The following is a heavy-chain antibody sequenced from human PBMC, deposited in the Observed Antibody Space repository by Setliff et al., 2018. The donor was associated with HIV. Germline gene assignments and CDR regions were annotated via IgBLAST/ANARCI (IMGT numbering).Heavy chain of an antibody. D-gene: IGHD1-26*01. CDR1: GFTFSFYN. V-gene: IGHV3-48*01. CDR2: ISSSSSTI. Sequence: GGSLRLSCAASGFTFSFYNMNWVRQAPGKGLEWVSYISSSSSTIYYADSVKGRFTISRDNAKNSLYLQMSSLRAEDTAMYYCARGSLQWELQAFDIWGQGTMVTV. CDR3: ARGSLQWELQAFDI. J-gene: IGHJ3*02.